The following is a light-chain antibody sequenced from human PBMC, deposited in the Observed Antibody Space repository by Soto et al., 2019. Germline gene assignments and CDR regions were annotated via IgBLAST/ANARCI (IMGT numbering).Light chain of an antibody. Sequence: QSALAEPPAASGAPGQKVTISCSGSNSNIGRNTVNFYQQLPGATPTLLIYSTRDSASGVPDRFSGSKSGTSASLEISGVQSGDEADYYCAAWDDSLNGHYVFGTGTKVTV. CDR1: NSNIGRNT. CDR3: AAWDDSLNGHYV. V-gene: IGLV1-44*01. CDR2: STR. J-gene: IGLJ1*01.